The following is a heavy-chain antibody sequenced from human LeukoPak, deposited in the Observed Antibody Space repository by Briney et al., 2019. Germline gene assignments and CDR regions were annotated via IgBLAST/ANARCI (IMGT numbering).Heavy chain of an antibody. CDR3: ARYTGYYLDFDY. CDR1: DDSISSGFY. D-gene: IGHD3-9*01. V-gene: IGHV4-38-2*02. CDR2: IYHSGST. J-gene: IGHJ4*02. Sequence: SETLSLTCTVSDDSISSGFYWGWIRQPPGKGLEWIGSIYHSGSTYYNPSLKSRVTISVDTSKNQFSLRLSSVTAADTAVYYCARYTGYYLDFDYWGQGTLVTVSS.